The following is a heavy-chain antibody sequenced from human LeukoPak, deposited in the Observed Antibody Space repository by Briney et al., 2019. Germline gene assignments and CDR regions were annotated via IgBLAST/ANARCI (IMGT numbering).Heavy chain of an antibody. CDR1: GYSISSGYY. D-gene: IGHD3-10*01. J-gene: IGHJ5*02. CDR2: IYYSGST. Sequence: SETLSLTCSVSGYSISSGYYWGWIRQPPGKGLEWIGSIYYSGSTYYNPSLKSRVTISVETSKNQFSLKLKSVTAADTAVYYCARGGYYGSGNDFRFDPWGQGTLVTVSS. CDR3: ARGGYYGSGNDFRFDP. V-gene: IGHV4-38-2*02.